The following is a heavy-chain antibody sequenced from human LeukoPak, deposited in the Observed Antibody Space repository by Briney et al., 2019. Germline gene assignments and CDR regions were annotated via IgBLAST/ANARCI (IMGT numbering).Heavy chain of an antibody. D-gene: IGHD6-13*01. CDR2: ISGYDDNR. Sequence: ASVRVSCXASGYTFASYGISWVRQAPGQGLVWVGWISGYDDNRRFAESLQGRVIMTTDKFTSTAYMELTSLTSDDTAMYYCARDTALISTPGGPDFWGQGTLVTVSS. CDR3: ARDTALISTPGGPDF. CDR1: GYTFASYG. V-gene: IGHV1-18*01. J-gene: IGHJ4*02.